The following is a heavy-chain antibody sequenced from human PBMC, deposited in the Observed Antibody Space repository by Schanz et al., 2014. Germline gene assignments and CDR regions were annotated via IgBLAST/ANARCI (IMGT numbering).Heavy chain of an antibody. V-gene: IGHV3-48*01. D-gene: IGHD3-10*01. CDR1: GFSFSSYS. Sequence: EADLVESGGGLIQRGESLRLSCSASGFSFSSYSMNWVRQAPGKGLEWLSYIDGKSTTVYYADSVKRRFTISRDISKNTLHLQVTSLRAEDTAIYYCARDGNYYGSRNYYKTPYYFDYWGQGTLVTVSS. CDR3: ARDGNYYGSRNYYKTPYYFDY. J-gene: IGHJ4*02. CDR2: IDGKSTTV.